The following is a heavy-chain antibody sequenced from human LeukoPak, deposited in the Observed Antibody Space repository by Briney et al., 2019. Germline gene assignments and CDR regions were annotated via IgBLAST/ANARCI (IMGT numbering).Heavy chain of an antibody. D-gene: IGHD1-1*01. CDR2: ISSSSSYI. CDR3: AREQLERRWVGAFDI. CDR1: GFTFSNAW. Sequence: GGSLRLSCAASGFTFSNAWMSWVRQAPGKGLEWVSSISSSSSYIYYADSVKGRFTISRDNAKNSLYLQMNSLRAEDTAVYYCAREQLERRWVGAFDIWGQGTMVTVSS. V-gene: IGHV3-21*01. J-gene: IGHJ3*02.